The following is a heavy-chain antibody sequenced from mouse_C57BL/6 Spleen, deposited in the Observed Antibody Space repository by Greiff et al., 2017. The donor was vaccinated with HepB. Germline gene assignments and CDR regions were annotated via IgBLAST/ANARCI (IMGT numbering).Heavy chain of an antibody. Sequence: QVQLQQSGAELVRPGASVTLSCKASGYTFTDYEMHWVKQTPVLGLEWIGAIDPETGGTAYNQKFKGKAILTADKSSSTAYMELRSLTSEDSAVYYCTRSEAQDYAMDYWGQGTSVTVSS. CDR1: GYTFTDYE. CDR3: TRSEAQDYAMDY. CDR2: IDPETGGT. D-gene: IGHD3-2*02. J-gene: IGHJ4*01. V-gene: IGHV1-15*01.